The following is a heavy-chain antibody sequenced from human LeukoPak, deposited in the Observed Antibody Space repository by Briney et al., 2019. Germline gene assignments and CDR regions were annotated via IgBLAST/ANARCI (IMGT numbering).Heavy chain of an antibody. V-gene: IGHV1-69*01. CDR2: IIPIFGTA. CDR3: SRPDGSGSYYPFDY. J-gene: IGHJ4*02. Sequence: ASVKVSCKASGGTFSSYAISWVRQAPGQGLGWMGGIIPIFGTANYAQKFQGRVTITADESTSTAYMELSSLRSEDTAVYYCSRPDGSGSYYPFDYWGQGTLVTVSS. CDR1: GGTFSSYA. D-gene: IGHD3-10*01.